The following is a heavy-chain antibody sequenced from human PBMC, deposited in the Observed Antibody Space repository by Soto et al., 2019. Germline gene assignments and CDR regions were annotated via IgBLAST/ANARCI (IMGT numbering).Heavy chain of an antibody. Sequence: GESLKISCKGSGYSFTSYWIGWVRQMPGKGLEWMGIIYPGDSDTRYSPSFQGQVTISADKSISTAYLQWSSLKASDTAMYYCATSHSLPAADFDYWGQGTLVTVSS. CDR1: GYSFTSYW. V-gene: IGHV5-51*01. CDR3: ATSHSLPAADFDY. J-gene: IGHJ4*02. D-gene: IGHD2-2*01. CDR2: IYPGDSDT.